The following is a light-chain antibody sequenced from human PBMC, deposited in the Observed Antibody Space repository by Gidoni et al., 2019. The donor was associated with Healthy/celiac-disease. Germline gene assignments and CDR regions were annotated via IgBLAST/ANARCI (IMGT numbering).Light chain of an antibody. Sequence: IVLTKSPGTLSLSPGERATLSCRASQSVSSSYLAWYQQKPGQAPRLLIYGASSRATGIPDRFSGSGSGTDFTLTISRLEPEDFAVYYCQQYGSSPGVTFGPGTKVDIK. CDR2: GAS. V-gene: IGKV3-20*01. CDR1: QSVSSSY. J-gene: IGKJ3*01. CDR3: QQYGSSPGVT.